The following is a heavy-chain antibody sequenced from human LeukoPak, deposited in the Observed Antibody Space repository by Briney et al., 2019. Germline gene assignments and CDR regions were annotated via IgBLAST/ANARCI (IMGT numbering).Heavy chain of an antibody. J-gene: IGHJ5*02. CDR2: INHSGST. V-gene: IGHV4-34*01. Sequence: SETLSLTCAVYGGSFSGYFWSWIRQPPGKGLEWIGEINHSGSTNYNPSLKSRVTISVDTSKNQFSLKLSSVTAADTAVYYCARPYYDFWSGYVFDPWGQGTLVTVSS. D-gene: IGHD3-3*01. CDR3: ARPYYDFWSGYVFDP. CDR1: GGSFSGYF.